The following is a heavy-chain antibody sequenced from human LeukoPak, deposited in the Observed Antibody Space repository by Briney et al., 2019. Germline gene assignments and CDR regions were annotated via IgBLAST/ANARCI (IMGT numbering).Heavy chain of an antibody. V-gene: IGHV3-23*01. CDR1: GFTFSSSA. Sequence: GGSLRLSYAASGFTFSSSAMSWVRQAPGKGLEWVSTISDSSGSTYYADSVKGRFTISRDNSKNTLYLQMNSLRAEDTAVYYCARGRYYFDYWGQGTLVTVSS. CDR3: ARGRYYFDY. CDR2: ISDSSGST. J-gene: IGHJ4*02.